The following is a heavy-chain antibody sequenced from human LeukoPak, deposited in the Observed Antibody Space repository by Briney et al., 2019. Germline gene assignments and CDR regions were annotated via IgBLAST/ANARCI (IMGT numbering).Heavy chain of an antibody. J-gene: IGHJ4*02. CDR1: GFIFDDHG. D-gene: IGHD6-19*01. CDR3: AGGDRNGWYFDY. Sequence: PGGSLRLSXAASGFIFDDHGMSWVRQVPGKGLEWVSGINWNGGSTGYADSVKGRLTISRDNAKKSLYLQMNSLRAEDTALYYCAGGDRNGWYFDYWGQGILVTVSS. CDR2: INWNGGST. V-gene: IGHV3-20*04.